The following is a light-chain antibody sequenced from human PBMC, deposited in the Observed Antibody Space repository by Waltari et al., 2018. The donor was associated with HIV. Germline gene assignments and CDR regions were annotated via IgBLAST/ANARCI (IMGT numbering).Light chain of an antibody. V-gene: IGLV1-40*01. CDR1: SSNIGAGYD. Sequence: QSVLTQPPSVSGAPGRRVTISCTGTSSNIGAGYDVHWYQQLPGTAPKLLIYGNTNRPSGVPDRFSGSKSGTSASLAITGLQAEDEANYYCQSYDSTLSGSVVFGAGTKLTVL. CDR3: QSYDSTLSGSVV. J-gene: IGLJ2*01. CDR2: GNT.